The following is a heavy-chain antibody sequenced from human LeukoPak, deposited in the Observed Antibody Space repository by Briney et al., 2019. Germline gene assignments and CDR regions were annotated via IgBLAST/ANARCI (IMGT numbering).Heavy chain of an antibody. CDR2: SSSSSSYI. D-gene: IGHD5-12*01. Sequence: PAGSLSLSCAPSGFTFSSYSMNWVRQAPGKGLDWVSSSSSSSSYIYYADSVKGRFTISRDKAKNSLYLQMNSLRAEDTAIYYCAREGMVATFDYWGQGTLVTVSS. J-gene: IGHJ4*02. V-gene: IGHV3-21*01. CDR3: AREGMVATFDY. CDR1: GFTFSSYS.